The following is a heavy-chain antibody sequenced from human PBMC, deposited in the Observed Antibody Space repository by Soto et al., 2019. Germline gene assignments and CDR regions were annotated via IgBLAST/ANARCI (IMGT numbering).Heavy chain of an antibody. CDR1: GGSFSGYY. Sequence: ASETLSLTCAVYGGSFSGYYWSWIRQPPGKGLEWIGEINHSGSTNYNPSLKSRVTISVDTSKNQFSLKLSSVTAADTAVYYCAKGTITETVYWGQGTLVTVSS. J-gene: IGHJ4*02. D-gene: IGHD1-7*01. V-gene: IGHV4-34*01. CDR3: AKGTITETVY. CDR2: INHSGST.